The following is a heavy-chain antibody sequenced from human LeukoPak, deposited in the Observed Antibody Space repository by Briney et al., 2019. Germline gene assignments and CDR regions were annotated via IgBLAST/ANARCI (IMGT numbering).Heavy chain of an antibody. V-gene: IGHV4-34*01. CDR2: INHSGST. J-gene: IGHJ4*02. Sequence: SETLSLTCAVYGGSFSGYYWSWIRQPPGKGLEWIGEINHSGSTNYNPSLKSRVTISVDTSKNQFSLKLSSVTAADTAVYYCARRKVRGKSSYFDYWGQGTLVTVSS. CDR3: ARRKVRGKSSYFDY. CDR1: GGSFSGYY. D-gene: IGHD3-10*01.